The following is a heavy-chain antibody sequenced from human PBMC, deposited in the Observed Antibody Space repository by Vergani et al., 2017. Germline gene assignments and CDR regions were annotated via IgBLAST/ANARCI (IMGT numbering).Heavy chain of an antibody. V-gene: IGHV3-9*02. Sequence: EVQLEESGGGLVLPGRSLRLSCVASGFTSAGYAMHWVRQAPGKGLEWVSGISWNSNSIAYADSVKGRFTISRDNAKNSLYLQMNSLRAEDTALDYCAKDLGTSSGGGWFDPWGQGTLVTVSS. D-gene: IGHD6-6*01. CDR3: AKDLGTSSGGGWFDP. J-gene: IGHJ5*02. CDR1: GFTSAGYA. CDR2: ISWNSNSI.